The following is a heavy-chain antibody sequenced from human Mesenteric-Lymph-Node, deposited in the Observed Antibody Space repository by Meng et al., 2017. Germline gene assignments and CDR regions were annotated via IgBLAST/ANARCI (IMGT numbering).Heavy chain of an antibody. CDR1: GGSISSGSYY. CDR2: IYESTT. J-gene: IGHJ3*02. CDR3: ARPWRVNNRDDSYSTFDI. Sequence: SDTLSFTCTVSGGSISSGSYYWCWIRQPQGKGLEWISSIYESTTFYSPSLKSRLTISIDTSKNQFSLKLSSVTAADTAVYYCARPWRVNNRDDSYSTFDIWGQGTMVTVSS. D-gene: IGHD1-1*01. V-gene: IGHV4-39*07.